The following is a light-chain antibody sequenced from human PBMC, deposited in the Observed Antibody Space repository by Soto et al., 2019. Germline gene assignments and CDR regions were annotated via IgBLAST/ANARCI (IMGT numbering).Light chain of an antibody. Sequence: QAALTQPPSAYGSPGQSVTISCTGTSSDVGSYNYVSWYQQHPDKAPKLMIYEDFKRPSGVPDRFSGSKSGNTASLTVSGLQAEDEADYYCCSYAGSNNYVFGTGTKVTVL. CDR1: SSDVGSYNY. J-gene: IGLJ1*01. CDR2: EDF. CDR3: CSYAGSNNYV. V-gene: IGLV2-8*01.